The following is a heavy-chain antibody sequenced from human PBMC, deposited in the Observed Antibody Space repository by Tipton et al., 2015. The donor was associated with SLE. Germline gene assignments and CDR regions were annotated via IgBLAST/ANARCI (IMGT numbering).Heavy chain of an antibody. J-gene: IGHJ3*02. V-gene: IGHV3-23*01. CDR2: ISGSGGST. CDR1: GFTFRNYA. CDR3: AVGEYSYGYAFKI. D-gene: IGHD5-18*01. Sequence: SLRLSCAASGFTFRNYAMSWVRQAPGKGLEWVSTISGSGGSTYYADSVKGRFTISRDNSKNTLYLQMNSLRSEDTAVYYCAVGEYSYGYAFKIWGQGTMVTVSS.